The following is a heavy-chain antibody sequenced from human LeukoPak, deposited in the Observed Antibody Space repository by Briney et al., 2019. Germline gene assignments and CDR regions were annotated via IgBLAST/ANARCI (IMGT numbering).Heavy chain of an antibody. Sequence: GGSLRLSCAASGLTFRTNAMSWVRQAPGKGLEWVSGISGRGLSTYYADPAKGRFTISRDNSKNTLYLQRNSLRAEDTAVYYCAKDIYSNYGAFDIWGQGTMVTVSS. V-gene: IGHV3-23*01. J-gene: IGHJ3*02. CDR3: AKDIYSNYGAFDI. CDR1: GLTFRTNA. CDR2: ISGRGLST. D-gene: IGHD4-11*01.